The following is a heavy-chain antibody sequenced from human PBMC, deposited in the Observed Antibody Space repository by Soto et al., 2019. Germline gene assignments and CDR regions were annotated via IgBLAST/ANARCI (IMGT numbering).Heavy chain of an antibody. CDR1: GGTFSSYA. CDR2: IIPIFGTA. CDR3: ARGPISMIVVPSYYFDY. Sequence: SVKVSCKASGGTFSSYAISWVRQAPGQGLEWMGGIIPIFGTANYAQKFQGRVTITADESTSTAYMELSSLRSEDTAVYYCARGPISMIVVPSYYFDYWGQGTLVTVSS. D-gene: IGHD3-22*01. V-gene: IGHV1-69*13. J-gene: IGHJ4*02.